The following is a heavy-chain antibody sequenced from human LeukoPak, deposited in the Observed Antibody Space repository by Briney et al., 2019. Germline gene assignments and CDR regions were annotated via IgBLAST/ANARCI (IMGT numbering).Heavy chain of an antibody. CDR1: GFTFSNYG. Sequence: GRSLRLSCAAPGFTFSNYGMHWVRQAPGKGLEWVAVIWSDGSNKHYADSARGRFTISRDNSKNTLYLQMNSLRAEDTAVYYCAKTPGWRLNDAFDIWGQGTMVTVSS. D-gene: IGHD2-21*02. CDR2: IWSDGSNK. J-gene: IGHJ3*02. V-gene: IGHV3-33*06. CDR3: AKTPGWRLNDAFDI.